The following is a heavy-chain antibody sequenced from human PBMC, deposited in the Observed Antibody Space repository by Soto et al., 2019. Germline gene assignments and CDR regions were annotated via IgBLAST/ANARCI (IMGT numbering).Heavy chain of an antibody. CDR1: GFNLNNFE. CDR3: AKESVEATYSFYGMDV. Sequence: PGGSLRLSCAASGFNLNNFEGNWVRQAPGKGLEWIAYLSTSGGTIYYADSVKGRFIISRDNANNSLSLQMNSLTHEDTAVYYCAKESVEATYSFYGMDVWGPGTTVTVSS. CDR2: LSTSGGTI. D-gene: IGHD4-4*01. J-gene: IGHJ6*02. V-gene: IGHV3-48*03.